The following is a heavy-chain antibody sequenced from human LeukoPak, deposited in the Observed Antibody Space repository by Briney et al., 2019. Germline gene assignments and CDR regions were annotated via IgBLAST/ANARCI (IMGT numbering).Heavy chain of an antibody. V-gene: IGHV4-59*12. Sequence: PSETLSLTCTVPGGSISSYYWSWIRQPPGKGLEWIGYIYYSGSTNYNPSLKSRVTISVDTSKNQFSLKLSSVTAAGTAVYYCARAGYSSGWRAFDIWGQGTMVTVSS. CDR2: IYYSGST. J-gene: IGHJ3*02. D-gene: IGHD6-19*01. CDR3: ARAGYSSGWRAFDI. CDR1: GGSISSYY.